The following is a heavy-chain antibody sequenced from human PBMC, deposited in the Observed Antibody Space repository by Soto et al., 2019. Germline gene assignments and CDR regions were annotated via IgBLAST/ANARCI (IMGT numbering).Heavy chain of an antibody. Sequence: SETLSLTCTFSGGSFSSISNHYCSWIRQPPGKGLEWIGYISNSGFISYNPSLKSRLIISVDTSQNQVSLKLASVTAADTAVYYCARVWGGAFDIWGQGTMVTVSS. J-gene: IGHJ3*02. CDR3: ARVWGGAFDI. CDR1: GGSFSSISNHY. CDR2: ISNSGFI. V-gene: IGHV4-4*09. D-gene: IGHD3-10*01.